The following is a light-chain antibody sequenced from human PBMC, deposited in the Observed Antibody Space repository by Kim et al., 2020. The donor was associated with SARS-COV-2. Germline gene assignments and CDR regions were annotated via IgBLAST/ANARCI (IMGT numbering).Light chain of an antibody. V-gene: IGLV1-36*01. CDR3: ATWDNSLNAVV. CDR2: YDD. J-gene: IGLJ2*01. Sequence: QSVLTQPPSVSEAPRQRVTISCSGSSANIEKNAVNWYQQIPGKAPKLLIYYDDLLPSGVSDRFSGSKSGTSASLAISGLQSEDEADYYCATWDNSLNAVVFGGGTQRTVL. CDR1: SANIEKNA.